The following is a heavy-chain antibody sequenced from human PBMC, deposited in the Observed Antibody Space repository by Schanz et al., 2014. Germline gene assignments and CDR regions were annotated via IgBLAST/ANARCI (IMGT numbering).Heavy chain of an antibody. J-gene: IGHJ6*03. Sequence: QGQLVQSGPEVKEPGASVKVSCTASGYTFTSYDINWVRQAPGQGLEWLGWMNPNSGNPGFAQKFRGRVTMTRNTSISTAYMELSSLRSEDTAVYYCARLGTGMAVAGSVIDSYYYYMDVWGEGTTXTVSS. CDR3: ARLGTGMAVAGSVIDSYYYYMDV. CDR1: GYTFTSYD. V-gene: IGHV1-8*01. D-gene: IGHD6-19*01. CDR2: MNPNSGNP.